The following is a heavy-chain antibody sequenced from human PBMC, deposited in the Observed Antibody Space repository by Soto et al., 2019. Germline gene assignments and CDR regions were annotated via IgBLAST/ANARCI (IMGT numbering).Heavy chain of an antibody. V-gene: IGHV3-33*01. J-gene: IGHJ6*02. Sequence: PGGSLRLSCAASGFTFSSYGMHWVRQAPGKGLEWVAVIWYDGSNKYYADSVKGRFTISRDNSKNTLYLQMNSLRAEDTAVYYCARDQGDTAMVFHEPLHLPGSRRYYYYGMDVWGQGTTVTVSS. CDR3: ARDQGDTAMVFHEPLHLPGSRRYYYYGMDV. D-gene: IGHD5-18*01. CDR1: GFTFSSYG. CDR2: IWYDGSNK.